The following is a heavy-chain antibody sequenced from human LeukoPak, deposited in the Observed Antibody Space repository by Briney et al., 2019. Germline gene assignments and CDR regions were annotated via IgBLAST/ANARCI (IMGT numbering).Heavy chain of an antibody. Sequence: KPSETLSLTCAVSGRSLSSSNWWSWVRQPPGKGLEWIGEIYHSWSTNYNPSLKSRVIISVAKSKHQFSLKLSSVTAADTAVYYCARAVGSGSYSSWYFDLWGRGALGTVSS. V-gene: IGHV4-4*02. D-gene: IGHD3-10*01. J-gene: IGHJ2*01. CDR1: GRSLSSSNW. CDR2: IYHSWST. CDR3: ARAVGSGSYSSWYFDL.